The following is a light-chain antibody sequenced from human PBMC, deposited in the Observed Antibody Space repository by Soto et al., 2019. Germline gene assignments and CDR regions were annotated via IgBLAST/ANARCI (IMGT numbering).Light chain of an antibody. Sequence: QSVLAQPPSASGSPGQTVTISCTGTSSDVGGYNYVSWYQQHPGKAPKLMIYEISERPSGVPDRFSGSKSGNTASLPVSGLQPDDEDDYYCSSYAGSNHSPYVFGTGTKVTVL. J-gene: IGLJ1*01. CDR1: SSDVGGYNY. CDR3: SSYAGSNHSPYV. V-gene: IGLV2-8*01. CDR2: EIS.